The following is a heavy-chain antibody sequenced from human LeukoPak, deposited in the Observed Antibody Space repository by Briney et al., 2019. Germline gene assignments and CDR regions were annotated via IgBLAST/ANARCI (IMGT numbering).Heavy chain of an antibody. CDR1: GYTFTGYY. D-gene: IGHD6-19*01. CDR2: INPNSGGT. V-gene: IGHV1-2*02. CDR3: ATDGAVAGTAYPEY. Sequence: ASVKVSCKASGYTFTGYYIHWVRQAPGQGLEWMGWINPNSGGTKYAQKFQGRVTMTRDTSLSTAYMELSSLTSDDTALFYCATDGAVAGTAYPEYWGQGTLVTVSS. J-gene: IGHJ4*02.